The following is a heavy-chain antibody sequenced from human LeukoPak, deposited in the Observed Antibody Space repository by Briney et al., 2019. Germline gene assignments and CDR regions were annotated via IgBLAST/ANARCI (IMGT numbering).Heavy chain of an antibody. CDR3: ARLSVASELIDY. D-gene: IGHD6-19*01. Sequence: PSETLSLTCTVSGGSVSSSSYYWGWIRQPPGKGLEWIGSIYYSGSTYYNPSLKSRVTISVDTSKNQFSLKLSSVTAADKAVYYCARLSVASELIDYWGQGTLVTVSS. CDR2: IYYSGST. CDR1: GGSVSSSSYY. J-gene: IGHJ4*02. V-gene: IGHV4-39*01.